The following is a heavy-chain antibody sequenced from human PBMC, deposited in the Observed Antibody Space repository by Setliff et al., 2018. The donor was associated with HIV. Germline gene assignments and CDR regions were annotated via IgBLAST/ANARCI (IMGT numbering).Heavy chain of an antibody. V-gene: IGHV4-39*01. CDR1: GGSISSSIYY. J-gene: IGHJ4*02. CDR2: IYYSGSTYYYGGST. Sequence: PSETLSLTCTVSGGSISSSIYYWGWIRQPPGKGLEWIGFIYYSGSTYYYGGSTYYNPSLKSRVTISVDTSKNQFSLKLSSVTAADTAVYYCARHDTEYSGYPIDYWGQGNLVTVSS. D-gene: IGHD6-6*01. CDR3: ARHDTEYSGYPIDY.